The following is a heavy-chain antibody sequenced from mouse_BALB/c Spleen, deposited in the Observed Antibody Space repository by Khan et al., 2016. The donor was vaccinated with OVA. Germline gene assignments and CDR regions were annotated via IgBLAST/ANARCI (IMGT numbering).Heavy chain of an antibody. V-gene: IGHV3-2*02. CDR2: ISYSGST. D-gene: IGHD3-3*01. CDR3: ARTARIKY. CDR1: GYSITSGYG. J-gene: IGHJ2*01. Sequence: EVQLQESGPGLVKPSQSLSLTCTVTGYSITSGYGWNWIRQFPGNKLEWMGYISYSGSTNYNPTLKSRISITRDTSKNQFFLKWNSGTTEDTSTYYCARTARIKYWGQGTTRTVSS.